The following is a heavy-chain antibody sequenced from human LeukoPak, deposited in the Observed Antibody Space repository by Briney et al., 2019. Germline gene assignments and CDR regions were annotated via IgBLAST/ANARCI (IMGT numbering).Heavy chain of an antibody. V-gene: IGHV4-34*01. J-gene: IGHJ4*02. D-gene: IGHD4-17*01. Sequence: PSETLSLTCAVYGGSFSGYYWSWIRQPPGKGLEWIGEINHSGSTNYNPSLKSRVTISVDTSKNQFSLKLSSVTAADTAVYYCARFHGDYFDYWGQGTLVTVSS. CDR3: ARFHGDYFDY. CDR2: INHSGST. CDR1: GGSFSGYY.